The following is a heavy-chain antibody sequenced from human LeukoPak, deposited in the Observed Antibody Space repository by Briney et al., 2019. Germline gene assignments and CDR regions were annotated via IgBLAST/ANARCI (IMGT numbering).Heavy chain of an antibody. CDR2: IGGSGGGT. CDR3: AKDAPRSSGWYRGAFDI. CDR1: GFSFYNYA. J-gene: IGHJ3*02. Sequence: GGSLRLSCAASGFSFYNYALNWVRQAPGKGLEWVSVIGGSGGGTYYADSVKGRFTIFRDSSKNTLYLQMSSLRAEDTALYYCAKDAPRSSGWYRGAFDIWGRGTMVTVSS. V-gene: IGHV3-23*01. D-gene: IGHD6-19*01.